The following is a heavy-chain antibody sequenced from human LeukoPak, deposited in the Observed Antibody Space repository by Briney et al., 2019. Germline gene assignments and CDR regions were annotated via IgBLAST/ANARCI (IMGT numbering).Heavy chain of an antibody. V-gene: IGHV4-39*07. CDR1: SDSISSSSYY. J-gene: IGHJ4*02. Sequence: PSETLSLTCTFSSDSISSSSYYWGWIRQPPGKGLEWIGTIYYSGSTYYNPSLKSRVTISVDTSKNQFSLKLSSVTAADTAVYYCANLHSGSYPMSNYWGQGTLVTVSS. D-gene: IGHD3-10*01. CDR2: IYYSGST. CDR3: ANLHSGSYPMSNY.